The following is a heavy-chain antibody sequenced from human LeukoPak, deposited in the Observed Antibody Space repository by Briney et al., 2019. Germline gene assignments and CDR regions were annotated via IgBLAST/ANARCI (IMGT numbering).Heavy chain of an antibody. D-gene: IGHD3/OR15-3a*01. J-gene: IGHJ4*02. CDR3: AKDFWTTTLLTPIDY. CDR1: GFTFSRYG. Sequence: PGGSLRLSCAASGFTFSRYGMHWVRQAPGKGLEWVAFIRNDESNKYYTDSVKGRFTISRDNSKNTLYLQMNSLRAEDTAVYYCAKDFWTTTLLTPIDYWGQGTLVTVSS. V-gene: IGHV3-30*02. CDR2: IRNDESNK.